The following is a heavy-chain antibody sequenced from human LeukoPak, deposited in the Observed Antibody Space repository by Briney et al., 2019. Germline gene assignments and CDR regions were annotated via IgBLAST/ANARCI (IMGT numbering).Heavy chain of an antibody. Sequence: AGGSLRLSCAASGFTFSSYGMHWVRQAPGKGLEWVAVISYGGSNKYYADSVKGRFTISRDNSKNMLYLQMNSLRAEDTAVYYCAKEVVTPTYYFDYWGQGTLVTVSS. J-gene: IGHJ4*02. CDR3: AKEVVTPTYYFDY. D-gene: IGHD4-23*01. CDR2: ISYGGSNK. CDR1: GFTFSSYG. V-gene: IGHV3-30*18.